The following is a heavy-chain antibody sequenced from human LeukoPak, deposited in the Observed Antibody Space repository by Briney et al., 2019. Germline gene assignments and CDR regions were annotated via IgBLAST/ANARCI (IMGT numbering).Heavy chain of an antibody. D-gene: IGHD3-3*01. CDR1: GFTFSSYS. CDR3: AKDRAITIFGVVTPGGMDV. Sequence: GGSLRLSCAASGFTFSSYSMNWVRQAPGKGLEWVSSISSSSSYIYYADSVKGRFTISRDNAKNSLYLQMNSLRAEDTALYYCAKDRAITIFGVVTPGGMDVWGQGTTVTVSS. CDR2: ISSSSSYI. V-gene: IGHV3-21*04. J-gene: IGHJ6*02.